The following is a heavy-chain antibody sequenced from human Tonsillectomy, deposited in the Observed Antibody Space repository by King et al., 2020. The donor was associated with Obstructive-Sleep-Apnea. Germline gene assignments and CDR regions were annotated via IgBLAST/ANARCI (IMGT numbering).Heavy chain of an antibody. CDR3: AWESPDSGDFAY. CDR2: VNPSSGFI. J-gene: IGHJ4*02. V-gene: IGHV1-46*01. D-gene: IGHD7-27*01. CDR1: GNTLTNYY. Sequence: VQLVESGADVKKPGASVKVSCKASGNTLTNYYIHWVRQAPGQGLEWVGVVNPSSGFISYAQKFQGRVTMTGDTSTTTVYMELTSLRSEDTAVYYCAWESPDSGDFAYWGQGTLVTVSS.